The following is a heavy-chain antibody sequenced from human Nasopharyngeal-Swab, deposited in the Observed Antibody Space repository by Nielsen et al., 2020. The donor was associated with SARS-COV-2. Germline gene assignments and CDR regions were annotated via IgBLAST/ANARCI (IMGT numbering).Heavy chain of an antibody. CDR1: GYSFTSYW. J-gene: IGHJ6*02. D-gene: IGHD6-13*01. Sequence: GESLKISCKGSGYSFTSYWIGWVRQMPGKGLEWMGIIYPGDSDTRYSPSFQGQVTISADKSISTAYLQWSSLKASDSATYYCARRYSSSWYGDYYYGMDVWGQGTTVTVSS. CDR3: ARRYSSSWYGDYYYGMDV. CDR2: IYPGDSDT. V-gene: IGHV5-51*01.